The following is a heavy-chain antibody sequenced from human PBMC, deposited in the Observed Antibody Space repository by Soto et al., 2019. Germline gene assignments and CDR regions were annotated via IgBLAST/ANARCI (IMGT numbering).Heavy chain of an antibody. D-gene: IGHD3-22*01. CDR3: ARAAELYYYDSSGYLYYFDY. CDR1: GGSISSYY. J-gene: IGHJ4*02. CDR2: IYYSGGT. Sequence: SETLSLTCTVSGGSISSYYWSWIRQPPGKGLEWIGYIYYSGGTNYNPSLKSQVTISVDTSKNQFSLKLSSVTAADTGVYYCARAAELYYYDSSGYLYYFDYWGQGTLVTVSS. V-gene: IGHV4-59*01.